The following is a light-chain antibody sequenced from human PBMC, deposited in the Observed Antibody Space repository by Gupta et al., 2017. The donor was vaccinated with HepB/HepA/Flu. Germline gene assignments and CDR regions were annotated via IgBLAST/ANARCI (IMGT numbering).Light chain of an antibody. CDR3: MIWHNSAVV. CDR2: YKSDSNK. V-gene: IGLV5-45*02. J-gene: IGLJ2*01. Sequence: QAVLTQPSSLSASPGASASLTCTLRSGITVGTYSIYWYQQKPGSPPQYLLRYKSDSNKQQGSGVPSRCSGSKDASANAGILLISGLQSEDEADYYCMIWHNSAVVFGGGTKLTVL. CDR1: SGITVGTYS.